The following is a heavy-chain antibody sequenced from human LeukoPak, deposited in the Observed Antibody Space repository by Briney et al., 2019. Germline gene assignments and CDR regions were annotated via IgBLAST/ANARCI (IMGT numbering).Heavy chain of an antibody. CDR1: GGTFSSYA. CDR3: ARVVITFGGVIETYFDY. J-gene: IGHJ4*02. CDR2: IIPILGIA. D-gene: IGHD3-16*02. V-gene: IGHV1-69*04. Sequence: SVKVSCKASGGTFSSYAISWVRQAPGQGLEWMGRIIPILGIANYAQKFQGRVTITADKSTSTANMELSSLRSEDTAVYYCARVVITFGGVIETYFDYWGQGTLVTVSS.